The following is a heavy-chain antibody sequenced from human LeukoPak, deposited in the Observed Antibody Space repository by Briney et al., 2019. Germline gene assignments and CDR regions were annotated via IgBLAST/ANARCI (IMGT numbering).Heavy chain of an antibody. J-gene: IGHJ3*02. CDR1: GFTVSSNY. V-gene: IGHV3-66*01. D-gene: IGHD1-14*01. CDR3: AREALSYNLGRSAFDI. Sequence: GSLRLSCAASGFTVSSNYMSWVRQAPGKGLEWVSVIYSGTSTYYADSVKGRFTISRDNSKNTLYLQMNSLRAEDTAVYYCAREALSYNLGRSAFDIWGQGTMVTVSS. CDR2: IYSGTST.